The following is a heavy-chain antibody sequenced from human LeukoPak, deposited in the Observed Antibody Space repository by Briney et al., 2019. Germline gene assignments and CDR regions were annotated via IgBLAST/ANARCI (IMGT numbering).Heavy chain of an antibody. V-gene: IGHV4/OR15-8*01. CDR1: GGSMSDSIT. Sequence: SETLSLTCSVSGGSMSDSITWGWVRQPPGKGLEWLANIHDDGRTAPNPSLRSRLTISQDRSKNQFSLKLSSVTAADTAVYYCATLHYAWYFDLWGRGTLVTVSS. CDR3: ATLHYAWYFDL. D-gene: IGHD4-17*01. J-gene: IGHJ2*01. CDR2: IHDDGRT.